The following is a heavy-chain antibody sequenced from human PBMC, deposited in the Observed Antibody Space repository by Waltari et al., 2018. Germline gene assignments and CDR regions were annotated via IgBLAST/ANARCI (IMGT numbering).Heavy chain of an antibody. V-gene: IGHV4-39*07. Sequence: QLQLQESGPGLVKPSETLSLTCTVSGSSISSSSYYWGWIRQPPGKGLEWIGSIYYSGSTYYNPSLKSRVTISVDTSKNQFSLKLSSVTAADTAVYYCAHGGNSGAFDIWGQGTMVTVSS. D-gene: IGHD2-21*02. CDR3: AHGGNSGAFDI. CDR1: GSSISSSSYY. CDR2: IYYSGST. J-gene: IGHJ3*02.